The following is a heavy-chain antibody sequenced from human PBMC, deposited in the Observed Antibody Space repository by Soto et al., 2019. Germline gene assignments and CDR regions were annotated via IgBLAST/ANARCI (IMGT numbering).Heavy chain of an antibody. V-gene: IGHV1-58*01. CDR1: GFTFTSSA. J-gene: IGHJ6*02. CDR3: AAEFPIFGVVTPDYYGMDV. D-gene: IGHD3-3*01. CDR2: IVVGSGNT. Sequence: ASVKVSCKASGFTFTSSAVQWVRQARRQRLEWIGWIVVGSGNTNYAQKFQERVTITRDMSTSTAYMELSSLRSEDTAVYYCAAEFPIFGVVTPDYYGMDVWGQGTTVTVSS.